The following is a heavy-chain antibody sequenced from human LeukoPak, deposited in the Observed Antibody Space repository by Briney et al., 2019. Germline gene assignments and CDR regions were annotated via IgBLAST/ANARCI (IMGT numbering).Heavy chain of an antibody. D-gene: IGHD4-17*01. CDR2: MNPDSGNT. Sequence: ASVKVSCKASGYTFTIYDINWVRQAAGQGLEWMGWMNPDSGNTDFAQRFQGRVTMTRNTSISTAYMELSSLTSEDTAVYYCAAHPPGDYLAPGGRGTLVTVSS. CDR3: AAHPPGDYLAP. CDR1: GYTFTIYD. V-gene: IGHV1-8*01. J-gene: IGHJ5*02.